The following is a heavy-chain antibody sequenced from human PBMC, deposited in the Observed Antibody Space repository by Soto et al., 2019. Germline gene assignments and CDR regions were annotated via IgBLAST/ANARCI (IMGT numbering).Heavy chain of an antibody. Sequence: QVQLQQWGAGLLKPSETLSLTCAVYGGSFSGYYWSWIRQPPGKGLEWIGEINHSGSTNYNPSLKSRVTISVDTSKNQFSLKLSSVTAADTAVYYCARARTMKTWFDPWGQGTLVTVSS. D-gene: IGHD3-22*01. CDR3: ARARTMKTWFDP. CDR2: INHSGST. J-gene: IGHJ5*02. V-gene: IGHV4-34*01. CDR1: GGSFSGYY.